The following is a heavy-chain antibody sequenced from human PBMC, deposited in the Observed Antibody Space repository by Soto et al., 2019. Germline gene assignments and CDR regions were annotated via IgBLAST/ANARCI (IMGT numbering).Heavy chain of an antibody. CDR1: GYTFTGYY. V-gene: IGHV1-2*04. Sequence: GASVKVSCKASGYTFTGYYMHWVRQAPGQGLEWMGWINPNSGGTNYAQKFQGWVTMTRDTPISTAYMELSRLRSDDTAVYYCARDGGSSSWYGMDVWGQGTTVTVSS. CDR3: ARDGGSSSWYGMDV. J-gene: IGHJ6*02. CDR2: INPNSGGT. D-gene: IGHD6-13*01.